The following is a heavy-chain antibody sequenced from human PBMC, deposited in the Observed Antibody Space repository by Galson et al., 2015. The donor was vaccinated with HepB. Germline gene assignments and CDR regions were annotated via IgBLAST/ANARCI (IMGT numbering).Heavy chain of an antibody. V-gene: IGHV5-10-1*01. CDR3: AVSNSWYESALTVAY. CDR2: IDPSDSYI. D-gene: IGHD6-13*01. J-gene: IGHJ4*02. Sequence: QSGAEVKKSGESLRISCKGSGYSFAGYWITWVRQMPGKGLECVGRIDPSDSYINYSPSFQGRVTMSADKSISTAYLQWSSLKASDTARYYCAVSNSWYESALTVAYWGQGTQVTVSS. CDR1: GYSFAGYW.